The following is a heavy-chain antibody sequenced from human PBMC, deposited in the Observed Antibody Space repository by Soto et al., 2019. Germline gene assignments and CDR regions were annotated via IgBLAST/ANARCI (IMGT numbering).Heavy chain of an antibody. CDR3: ASSYGSGSAHFDY. V-gene: IGHV1-69*02. CDR2: VNPIVGMS. CDR1: GGTFNSYT. J-gene: IGHJ4*02. Sequence: QVQLVQSGAEVKKPGSSVKVSCTASGGTFNSYTINWVRQAPGQGLEWVGRVNPIVGMSNSAQKFQGRVTIRADKSTSKAYVDLTTMKSEDTAVYYCASSYGSGSAHFDYWGQGTVGTVSS. D-gene: IGHD3-10*01.